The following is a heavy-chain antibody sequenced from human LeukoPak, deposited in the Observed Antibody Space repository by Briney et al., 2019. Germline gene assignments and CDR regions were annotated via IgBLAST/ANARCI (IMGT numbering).Heavy chain of an antibody. J-gene: IGHJ6*02. V-gene: IGHV4/OR15-8*01. CDR1: VGSISSGNW. Sequence: SETLSLTCGVSVGSISSGNWWSWVRPSPGKGLEWIGEIYHNGTPNYNPSLKSRVTISADTFKNHFSLKLTSVTAADTAVYYCATAPILRGEGGEHYKYGMDVWGQGTTVIVSS. CDR2: IYHNGTP. D-gene: IGHD2-2*02. CDR3: ATAPILRGEGGEHYKYGMDV.